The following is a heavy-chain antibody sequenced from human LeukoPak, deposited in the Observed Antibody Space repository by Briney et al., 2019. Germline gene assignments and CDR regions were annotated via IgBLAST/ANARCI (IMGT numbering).Heavy chain of an antibody. CDR2: ISSSSSYI. D-gene: IGHD1-26*01. Sequence: PGGSLRLSCAASGFTFSSYSMNWVRQAPGKGLEWVSSISSSSSYIYYADSVKGRFTISRDNAKNSLYLQMNSLRAEDTAVYYCARLTSGGSYRLFDYWGQGTLVTVSS. CDR3: ARLTSGGSYRLFDY. J-gene: IGHJ4*02. CDR1: GFTFSSYS. V-gene: IGHV3-21*01.